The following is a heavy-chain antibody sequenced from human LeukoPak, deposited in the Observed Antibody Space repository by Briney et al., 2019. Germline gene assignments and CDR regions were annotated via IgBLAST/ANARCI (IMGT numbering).Heavy chain of an antibody. CDR2: ISGSGDST. J-gene: IGHJ4*02. V-gene: IGHV3-23*01. Sequence: GGSLRLSCAASGFTFSSYEMNWVRQAPGKGLEWVSAISGSGDSTYYADSVKGRFTISRDNSRNTLYLQMNSLRAGDTAVYYCAKSFRSTSLDYWGQGTLVTVSS. D-gene: IGHD2-2*01. CDR3: AKSFRSTSLDY. CDR1: GFTFSSYE.